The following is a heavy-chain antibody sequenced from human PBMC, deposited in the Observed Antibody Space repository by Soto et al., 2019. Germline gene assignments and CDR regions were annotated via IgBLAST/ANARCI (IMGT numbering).Heavy chain of an antibody. J-gene: IGHJ4*02. CDR2: ISTNNGNT. V-gene: IGHV1-18*04. Sequence: QVQLVQSGAEVKKPGASVKVSCKASGYTFSDYDISWVRQAPGQGLEWMGWISTNNGNTDHAQKLKGRVTMTTDTSTTTAYMELRSLRSDDTAVYYCGRVTIAVAGCAFAYWGQGTLVTASS. CDR1: GYTFSDYD. D-gene: IGHD6-19*01. CDR3: GRVTIAVAGCAFAY.